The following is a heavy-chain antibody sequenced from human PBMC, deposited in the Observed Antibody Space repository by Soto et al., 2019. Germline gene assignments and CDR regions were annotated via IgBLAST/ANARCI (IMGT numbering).Heavy chain of an antibody. D-gene: IGHD1-26*01. J-gene: IGHJ6*02. CDR1: GYTFTSYG. CDR2: ISAYNGNT. CDR3: ARDTTRGDYYYYYYGMDV. Sequence: QVQLVQSGAEVKKPGASVQVSCKASGYTFTSYGISWVRQAPGQGLEWMGWISAYNGNTNYAQKLQGRVTMTTDTSTSTAYMELRSLRSDDTAVYYCARDTTRGDYYYYYYGMDVWGQGTTVTVSS. V-gene: IGHV1-18*01.